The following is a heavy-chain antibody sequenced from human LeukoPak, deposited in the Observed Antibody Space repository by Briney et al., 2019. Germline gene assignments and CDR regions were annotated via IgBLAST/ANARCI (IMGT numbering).Heavy chain of an antibody. CDR1: GFTFSSYA. J-gene: IGHJ4*02. CDR3: AKKVEKGSGYYYGY. Sequence: GRSLRLSCAASGFTFSSYAMHWVRQAPGKGLEWVAVISYDGSNKYYADSVKGRFTISRDNSMNTLYLQMNSLRAEDTAVYYCAKKVEKGSGYYYGYWGQGTLVTVSS. D-gene: IGHD3-22*01. CDR2: ISYDGSNK. V-gene: IGHV3-30*04.